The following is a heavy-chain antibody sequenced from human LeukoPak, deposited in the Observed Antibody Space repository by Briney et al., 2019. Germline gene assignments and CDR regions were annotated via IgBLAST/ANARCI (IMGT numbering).Heavy chain of an antibody. J-gene: IGHJ4*02. CDR1: GFSFSIYG. CDR3: ARGDKYIAFSPPLQGFDY. Sequence: GGSLRLSCAASGFSFSIYGMHWVRQAPGKGLEWVSSISSGSSYTYFADSVKGRFTISRDNAKNSLYLQMNSLRAEDTAVYYCARGDKYIAFSPPLQGFDYWGQGTLVTVSS. D-gene: IGHD3-3*02. V-gene: IGHV3-21*01. CDR2: ISSGSSYT.